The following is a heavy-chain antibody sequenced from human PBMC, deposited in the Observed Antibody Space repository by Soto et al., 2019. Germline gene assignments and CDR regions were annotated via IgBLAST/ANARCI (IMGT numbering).Heavy chain of an antibody. Sequence: SETLSLTCTVSGGSISSSSYYWGWIRQPPGKGLEWIGSIYYSGSTYYNPSLKSRVTISVDTSKNQFSLKLSSVTAADTAVYYCARSSSSCWYRFDYWGQGTLVTVSS. J-gene: IGHJ4*02. CDR1: GGSISSSSYY. CDR3: ARSSSSCWYRFDY. D-gene: IGHD6-13*01. CDR2: IYYSGST. V-gene: IGHV4-39*01.